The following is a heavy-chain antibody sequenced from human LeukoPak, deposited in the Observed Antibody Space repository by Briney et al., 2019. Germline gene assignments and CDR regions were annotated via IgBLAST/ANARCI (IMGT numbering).Heavy chain of an antibody. CDR2: IYHSGST. Sequence: PSETLSLTCAVSGGSISSSNWWSWVRQPPGKGLEWIGEIYHSGSTNYNPSLKSRVTISVDKSKNQFSLKLSSVTAADTAVYYCARDRGILWFGEFLGAFDIWGQGTMVTVSS. CDR3: ARDRGILWFGEFLGAFDI. CDR1: GGSISSSNW. D-gene: IGHD3-10*01. V-gene: IGHV4-4*02. J-gene: IGHJ3*02.